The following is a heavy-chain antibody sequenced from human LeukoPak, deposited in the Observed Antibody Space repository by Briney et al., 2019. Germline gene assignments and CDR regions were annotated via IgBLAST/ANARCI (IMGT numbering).Heavy chain of an antibody. CDR1: GFPFIDAW. Sequence: GGSLRLSWKASGFPFIDAWMNWVRQAPGEGREGGGRIKSVKTIGRGATIDLAAPVRGRFSIFRDDSKDTVFLQMNSLRAEDTAVYYCARVRGFFDYWGQGTLVTVSS. V-gene: IGHV3-15*01. CDR2: IKSVKTIGRGATI. CDR3: ARVRGFFDY. J-gene: IGHJ4*02. D-gene: IGHD3-10*01.